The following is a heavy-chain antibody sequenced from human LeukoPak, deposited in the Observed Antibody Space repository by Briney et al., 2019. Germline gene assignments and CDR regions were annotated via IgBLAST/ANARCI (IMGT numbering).Heavy chain of an antibody. D-gene: IGHD6-19*01. CDR1: GFTFSSYA. CDR3: ARARISSGWYYLDY. Sequence: GRSLRLSCVASGFTFSSYAIHWVRQAPGKGPEWVAIISYDGSDKYYADSVKGRFTISRDNSKNTLYLQMNSLRAEDTAVYYCARARISSGWYYLDYWGQGTLVTVSS. CDR2: ISYDGSDK. J-gene: IGHJ4*02. V-gene: IGHV3-30-3*01.